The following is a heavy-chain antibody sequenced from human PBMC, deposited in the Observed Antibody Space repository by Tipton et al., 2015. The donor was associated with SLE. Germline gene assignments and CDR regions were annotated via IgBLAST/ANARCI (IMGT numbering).Heavy chain of an antibody. Sequence: TLSLTCTVSGGSVSSSSKYWAWIRQPPGKGLEGIGSIYYTGTTTYYNSFLKSRVTMSVDTSKNQFSLRLTSVIAADTAVYYCARLHGYSYGLNWFDLWGQGTLISVSS. V-gene: IGHV4-39*07. CDR3: ARLHGYSYGLNWFDL. CDR2: IYYTGTTT. D-gene: IGHD5-18*01. J-gene: IGHJ5*02. CDR1: GGSVSSSSKY.